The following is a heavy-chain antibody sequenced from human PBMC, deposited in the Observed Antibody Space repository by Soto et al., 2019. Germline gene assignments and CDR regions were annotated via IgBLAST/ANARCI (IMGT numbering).Heavy chain of an antibody. Sequence: PTDTLSLTCDVSGGSLSSYYWSWIRQPPGKGLEWIGYIYYSGSTNYNPSLKSRVTISVDTSKNQFFLKLSSVSAADTAVYYCARQHGGSGSWRFDYWGPGILVTVSS. V-gene: IGHV4-59*08. J-gene: IGHJ4*02. CDR1: GGSLSSYY. CDR3: ARQHGGSGSWRFDY. CDR2: IYYSGST. D-gene: IGHD2-15*01.